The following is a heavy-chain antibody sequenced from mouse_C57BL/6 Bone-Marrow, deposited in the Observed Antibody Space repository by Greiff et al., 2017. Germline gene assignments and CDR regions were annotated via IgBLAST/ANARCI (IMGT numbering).Heavy chain of an antibody. Sequence: QVQLQQPGAELVMPGASVKLSCKASGYTFTSYWMPWVKQRPGQGLEWIGEIDPSDSYTTYTQKFKSKSTLTVDKSSSTAYMHLSSLTSEDSAVYYCARSGSNYVFAYWGQGTLVTVSA. D-gene: IGHD2-5*01. CDR2: IDPSDSYT. J-gene: IGHJ3*01. V-gene: IGHV1-69*01. CDR1: GYTFTSYW. CDR3: ARSGSNYVFAY.